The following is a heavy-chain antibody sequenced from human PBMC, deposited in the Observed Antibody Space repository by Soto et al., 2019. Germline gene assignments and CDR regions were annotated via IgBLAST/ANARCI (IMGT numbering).Heavy chain of an antibody. J-gene: IGHJ6*02. CDR3: APLSVSLSGPYGIHV. D-gene: IGHD2-15*01. V-gene: IGHV4-39*01. Sequence: ETLSLPCSVSGYSVSSSDYYWAWIRQPPGKGLEWIGSMLYSGLTYYNPSLKSRVTLSVDTSKNQFSVRLNSVTASDTAVYYCAPLSVSLSGPYGIHVWGQGTTVTVSS. CDR1: GYSVSSSDYY. CDR2: MLYSGLT.